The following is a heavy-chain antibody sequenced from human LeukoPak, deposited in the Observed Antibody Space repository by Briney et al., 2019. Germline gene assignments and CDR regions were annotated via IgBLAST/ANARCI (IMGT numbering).Heavy chain of an antibody. CDR3: ARKKGTKAAADSFDY. CDR2: IYPGDSDT. CDR1: GYSFTSYW. J-gene: IGHJ4*02. V-gene: IGHV5-51*01. D-gene: IGHD6-13*01. Sequence: GESLKISCKGSGYSFTSYWIGWVRQMPGKGLVWMGIIYPGDSDTRYSPSFQGQVTISADKSISTAYLQWSSLKASDTAMYYCARKKGTKAAADSFDYWGQGTLVTVSS.